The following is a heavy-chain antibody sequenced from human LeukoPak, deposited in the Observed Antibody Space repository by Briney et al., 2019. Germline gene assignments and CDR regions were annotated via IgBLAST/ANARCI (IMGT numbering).Heavy chain of an antibody. Sequence: SDTLSLTCAVSGGSINNYYWSWIRQPPRKGLQWIGDIYYSGSTNYNSALKGRVTISVDTSKNQFSLFLSSVTAADTAVYYCARGPPDSQWLVWYYLDYWGLGTLVTVSS. D-gene: IGHD6-19*01. J-gene: IGHJ4*02. CDR1: GGSINNYY. CDR2: IYYSGST. V-gene: IGHV4-59*07. CDR3: ARGPPDSQWLVWYYLDY.